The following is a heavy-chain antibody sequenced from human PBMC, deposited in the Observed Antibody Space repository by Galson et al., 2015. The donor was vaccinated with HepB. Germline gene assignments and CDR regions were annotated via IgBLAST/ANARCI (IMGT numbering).Heavy chain of an antibody. J-gene: IGHJ4*02. V-gene: IGHV4-39*01. D-gene: IGHD6-6*01. Sequence: ETLSLTCTVSGDSIISDTYHWGWIRQPPGKGLEWLGSIHHSGTTYYNPSLRSRVTISVDTSRNQFSLRLSSVTAADTAVYYCAGEYSSSPGYWGRGALVTASS. CDR3: AGEYSSSPGY. CDR1: GDSIISDTYH. CDR2: IHHSGTT.